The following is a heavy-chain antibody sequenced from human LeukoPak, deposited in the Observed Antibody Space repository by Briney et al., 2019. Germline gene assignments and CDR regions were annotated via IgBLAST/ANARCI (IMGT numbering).Heavy chain of an antibody. D-gene: IGHD6-19*01. V-gene: IGHV1-18*01. Sequence: VASVKVSCKASGYIFTSYGLTWVRQAPGQGLEWMGWISAYNGNTNYAQKLQGRVTMTTDTSTSTAYMELRSLRSDDTAVYYCARGGIAVAGTKSRAFDIWGQGTMVTVSS. CDR1: GYIFTSYG. J-gene: IGHJ3*02. CDR3: ARGGIAVAGTKSRAFDI. CDR2: ISAYNGNT.